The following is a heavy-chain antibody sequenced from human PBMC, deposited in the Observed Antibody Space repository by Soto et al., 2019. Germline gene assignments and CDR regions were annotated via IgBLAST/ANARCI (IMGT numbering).Heavy chain of an antibody. V-gene: IGHV5-10-1*01. J-gene: IGHJ4*02. D-gene: IGHD6-19*01. CDR3: ARPTYNSGWPEPAFDS. Sequence: GESLKISCKGSGYSFTTYWINWVRQMPGKGLEWMGRIDPSDSYTNYSPSFQGHVTISADKSTSTAYLQWSSLKASDTAMYYCARPTYNSGWPEPAFDSWGQGTPVTVSS. CDR2: IDPSDSYT. CDR1: GYSFTTYW.